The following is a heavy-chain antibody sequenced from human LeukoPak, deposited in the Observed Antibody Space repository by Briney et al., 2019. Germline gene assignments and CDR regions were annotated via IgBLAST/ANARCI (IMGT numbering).Heavy chain of an antibody. CDR1: RYTFTAYY. CDR2: INPNSGGT. V-gene: IGHV1-2*02. J-gene: IGHJ5*02. CDR3: AREYYYGSGSSWFDP. D-gene: IGHD3-10*01. Sequence: ASVKVSCKASRYTFTAYYMPWVRQAPGQGLEWMGWINPNSGGTNYARKFQGRVTMTRDTSISTAYMELSSLRSDETNVYYCAREYYYGSGSSWFDPWGQGTLVTVSS.